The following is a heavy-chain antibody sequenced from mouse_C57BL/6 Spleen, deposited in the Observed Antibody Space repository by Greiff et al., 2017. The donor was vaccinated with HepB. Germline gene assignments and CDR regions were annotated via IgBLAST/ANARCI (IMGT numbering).Heavy chain of an antibody. Sequence: VQLKQSVAELVRPGASVKLSCTASGFNIKNTYMHWVKQRPEQGLEWIGRIDPANGNTKYAPKFQGKATITADTSSNTAYLQLSSLTSEDTAIYYCAREVLGDGSSYWYFDVWGTGTTVTVSS. CDR3: AREVLGDGSSYWYFDV. J-gene: IGHJ1*03. CDR2: IDPANGNT. V-gene: IGHV14-3*01. D-gene: IGHD1-1*01. CDR1: GFNIKNTY.